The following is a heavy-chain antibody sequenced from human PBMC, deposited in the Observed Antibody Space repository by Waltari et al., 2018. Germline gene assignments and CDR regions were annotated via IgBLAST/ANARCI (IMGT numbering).Heavy chain of an antibody. V-gene: IGHV4-59*01. CDR3: ARAGYSSSWAYWYFDL. CDR2: IYYSGRP. D-gene: IGHD6-13*01. CDR1: GGSISSYY. J-gene: IGHJ2*01. Sequence: QVQLQESGPGLVKPSETLSLTCTVSGGSISSYYWSWIRQPPGKGLEWIGYIYYSGRPNYNPSLKSRVTISVDTSKNQFSLKLSSVTAADTAVYYCARAGYSSSWAYWYFDLWGRGTLVTVSS.